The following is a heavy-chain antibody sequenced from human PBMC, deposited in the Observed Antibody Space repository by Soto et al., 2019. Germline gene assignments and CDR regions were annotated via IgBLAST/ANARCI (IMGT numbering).Heavy chain of an antibody. D-gene: IGHD3-10*01. CDR2: IYHGENT. V-gene: IGHV4-38-2*01. CDR3: ARGGDTMVRGVILFYYYGMDV. J-gene: IGHJ6*02. CDR1: GYSISIGYY. Sequence: SETLSLTCAVSGYSISIGYYWGWVRQTPGKGLEWIGSIYHGENTYYNPSLKSRVTISADTSNNQFSLKLSSVTAADTAVYYCARGGDTMVRGVILFYYYGMDVWGQGTTVTFSS.